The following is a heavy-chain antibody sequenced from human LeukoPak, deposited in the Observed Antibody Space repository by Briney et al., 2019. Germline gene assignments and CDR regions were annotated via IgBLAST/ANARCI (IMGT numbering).Heavy chain of an antibody. CDR2: ISGSGGST. V-gene: IGHV3-23*01. Sequence: GGSLRLSCAASGFTFSSYAMSWVRQAPGKGLEWVSAISGSGGSTYYADSVKGRFTISRDNSKNTLYLQMNSLRAEDTAVHYCAKSKDGYSYNDAFDIWGQGTMVTVSS. CDR1: GFTFSSYA. D-gene: IGHD5-18*01. CDR3: AKSKDGYSYNDAFDI. J-gene: IGHJ3*02.